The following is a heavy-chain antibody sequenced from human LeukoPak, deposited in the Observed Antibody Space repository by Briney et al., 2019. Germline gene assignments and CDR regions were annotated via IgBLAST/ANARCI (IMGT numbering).Heavy chain of an antibody. CDR2: INPSGGST. CDR1: GYTFTNYY. CDR3: AREDTAMVTFFGY. D-gene: IGHD5-18*01. V-gene: IGHV1-46*01. J-gene: IGHJ4*02. Sequence: ASVKVSCKASGYTFTNYYMHWVRQAPGQGLEWMGIINPSGGSTSYAQKFQGRVTMTRDMSTSTVYMELSSLRSEDTAVYYCAREDTAMVTFFGYWGQGTLVTVSS.